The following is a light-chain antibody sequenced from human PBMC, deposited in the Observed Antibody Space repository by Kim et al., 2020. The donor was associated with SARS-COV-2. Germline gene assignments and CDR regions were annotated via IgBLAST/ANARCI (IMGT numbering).Light chain of an antibody. CDR3: YSAADDDLV. CDR2: KDS. CDR1: ILAKRY. J-gene: IGLJ3*02. Sequence: SYELTQPSSVSVSPGQTARITCSGDILAKRYIRWFQQKPGQAPLLVIYKDSERPSGIPERFSGSSSGTTVTLTISGAQVEDEADYYCYSAADDDLVFGGGTQLTVL. V-gene: IGLV3-27*01.